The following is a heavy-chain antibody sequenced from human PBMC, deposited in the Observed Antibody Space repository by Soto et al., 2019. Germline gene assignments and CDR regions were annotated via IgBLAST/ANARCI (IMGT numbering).Heavy chain of an antibody. Sequence: GASVKVSCKASGYTFTSYGISWVRQAPGQGLEWMGWISAYNGNTNYAQKLQGRVTMTTDTSTSTAYMELRSLRSDDTAVYYCARDRMATKRAWFDPWGQGTLVTVSS. V-gene: IGHV1-18*01. D-gene: IGHD5-12*01. CDR2: ISAYNGNT. J-gene: IGHJ5*02. CDR1: GYTFTSYG. CDR3: ARDRMATKRAWFDP.